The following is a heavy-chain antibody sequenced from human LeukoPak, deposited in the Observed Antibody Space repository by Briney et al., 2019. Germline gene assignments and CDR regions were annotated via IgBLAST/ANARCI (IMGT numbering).Heavy chain of an antibody. V-gene: IGHV1-69*05. CDR1: GGTFSSYA. CDR3: ARDPTYGGKVNWFDP. Sequence: SVKVSCKTSGGTFSSYAISWVRQAPGQGLEWMGGIIPIFGTANYAQKFQGRVTITTDESTSTAYMELSSLRSEDTAVYYCARDPTYGGKVNWFDPWGQGTLVTVSS. J-gene: IGHJ5*02. D-gene: IGHD4-23*01. CDR2: IIPIFGTA.